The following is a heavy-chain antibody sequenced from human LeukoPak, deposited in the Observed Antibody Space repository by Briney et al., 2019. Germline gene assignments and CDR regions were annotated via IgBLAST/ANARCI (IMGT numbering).Heavy chain of an antibody. V-gene: IGHV5-51*01. Sequence: GESLKISCKGSGYSFTSYWIGWVRQMPGKGLEWMGIIYPGDSDTRYSPSFQGQVTISADKSISTAYLQWSSLKASDTAMYYCARLADSSGYYYDSPGYYFDYWGQGTLVTVSS. CDR2: IYPGDSDT. J-gene: IGHJ4*02. CDR3: ARLADSSGYYYDSPGYYFDY. D-gene: IGHD3-22*01. CDR1: GYSFTSYW.